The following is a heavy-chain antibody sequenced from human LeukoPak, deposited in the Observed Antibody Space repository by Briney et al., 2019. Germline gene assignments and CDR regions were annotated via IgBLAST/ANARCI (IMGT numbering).Heavy chain of an antibody. Sequence: GASVKVSCKASGYTFTSYDINWVRQASGQGLEWMGWMNPNSGNTGYAQKFQGRVTMTRNTSISTASMELSSLRSEDTAVYYCARARDFYDSSGYVRGFDYWAQGTLVTVSS. CDR3: ARARDFYDSSGYVRGFDY. D-gene: IGHD3-22*01. CDR2: MNPNSGNT. V-gene: IGHV1-8*01. CDR1: GYTFTSYD. J-gene: IGHJ4*02.